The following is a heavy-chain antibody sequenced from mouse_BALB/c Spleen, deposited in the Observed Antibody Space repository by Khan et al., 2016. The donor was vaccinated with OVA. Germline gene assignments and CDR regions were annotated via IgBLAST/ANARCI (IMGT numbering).Heavy chain of an antibody. Sequence: VQLQESGAELARPGASVKMSCKTSGYTFTTYTLHWVKQRPGRSLEWIGSINPSNDYTNYNQKFKDKSTLTADKSSSTAYMQLSSLTSEDSAVYYCARSGQLGLRGGFTYWGQGTLVTVSA. V-gene: IGHV1-4*01. CDR1: GYTFTTYT. CDR2: INPSNDYT. CDR3: ARSGQLGLRGGFTY. J-gene: IGHJ3*01. D-gene: IGHD3-2*01.